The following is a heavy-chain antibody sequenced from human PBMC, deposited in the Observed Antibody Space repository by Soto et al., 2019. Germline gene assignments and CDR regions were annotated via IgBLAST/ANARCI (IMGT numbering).Heavy chain of an antibody. CDR2: IWYDGSNK. Sequence: QVQLVESGGGVVQPGRSLRLSCAASGFTFSSYGMHWVRQAPGKGLEWVAVIWYDGSNKYNADSVKGRFTISRDNSKNTLYLQMNSLRAEDTAVYYCARGADAFDIWGQGTMVTVSS. CDR1: GFTFSSYG. J-gene: IGHJ3*02. CDR3: ARGADAFDI. V-gene: IGHV3-33*01.